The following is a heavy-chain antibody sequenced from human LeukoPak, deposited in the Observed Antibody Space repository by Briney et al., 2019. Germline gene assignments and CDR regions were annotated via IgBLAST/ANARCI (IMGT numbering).Heavy chain of an antibody. CDR1: GGSISSSSYY. D-gene: IGHD3-3*01. Sequence: PSETLSLTCTVSGGSISSSSYYWGWIRQPPGKGLEWIGSIYYSGSTYYNPSLKSRVTISVDTSKNQFSLKLSSVTAADTAVYYCARPRTHNYDFWSGYYRDDAFDIWGQGTMVTVSS. CDR3: ARPRTHNYDFWSGYYRDDAFDI. J-gene: IGHJ3*02. V-gene: IGHV4-39*01. CDR2: IYYSGST.